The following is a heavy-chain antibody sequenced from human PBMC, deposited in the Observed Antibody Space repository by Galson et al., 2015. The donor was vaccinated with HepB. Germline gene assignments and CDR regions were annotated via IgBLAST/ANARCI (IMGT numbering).Heavy chain of an antibody. CDR3: AKDAMKSSYYFDH. Sequence: SLRLSCAASGFSVSNYGMHWVRQAPGKGLEWVAVMWPDGINKYYGDSVKGRFTISRDKSKNTLFLQMNSLRVGDTAVYYCAKDAMKSSYYFDHWGQGTLVTVSS. CDR1: GFSVSNYG. J-gene: IGHJ4*02. V-gene: IGHV3-33*03. CDR2: MWPDGINK. D-gene: IGHD6-6*01.